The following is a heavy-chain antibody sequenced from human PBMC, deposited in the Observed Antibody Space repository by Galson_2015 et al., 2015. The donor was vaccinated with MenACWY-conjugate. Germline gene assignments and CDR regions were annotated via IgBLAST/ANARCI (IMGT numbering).Heavy chain of an antibody. CDR1: GFTFNNYW. CDR2: IGNSGGST. CDR3: AKGVWGTFDY. V-gene: IGHV3-23*01. J-gene: IGHJ4*02. D-gene: IGHD3-16*01. Sequence: SLRLSCAASGFTFNNYWMTWVRQAPGKGLEWVSVIGNSGGSTSYADSVKGRFTISRDNSKNTLYLQMNSLRAEDTAVYYCAKGVWGTFDYWGQGTLVTVSS.